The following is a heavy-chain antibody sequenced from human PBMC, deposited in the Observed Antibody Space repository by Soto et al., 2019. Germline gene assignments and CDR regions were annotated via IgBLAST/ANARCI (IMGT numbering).Heavy chain of an antibody. CDR3: AKDGYPGGVRGYYYYGMDV. Sequence: PGGSLRLSCAASGFTFSSYGMHWVRQAPGKGLEWVAVISYDGSNKYYADSVKGRFTISRDNSKNTLYLQMNSLRAEDTAVYYCAKDGYPGGVRGYYYYGMDVWGQGTTVTVSS. J-gene: IGHJ6*02. CDR2: ISYDGSNK. D-gene: IGHD3-10*01. V-gene: IGHV3-30*18. CDR1: GFTFSSYG.